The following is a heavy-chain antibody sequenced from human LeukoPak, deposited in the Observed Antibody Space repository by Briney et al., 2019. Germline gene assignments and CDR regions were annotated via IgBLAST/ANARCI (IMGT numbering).Heavy chain of an antibody. V-gene: IGHV1-69*05. CDR1: GGTFNNSA. CDR3: ARDVHGDYGSGWFDP. Sequence: SVKVSCKTSGGTFNNSAISWVRQAPGQGLEWLGGIMPLFGTAGYAQKFQGRVTITKDESTRTVYLELPSLTSDDTAVYYCARDVHGDYGSGWFDPWGQGTLVSVSS. CDR2: IMPLFGTA. J-gene: IGHJ5*02. D-gene: IGHD4-17*01.